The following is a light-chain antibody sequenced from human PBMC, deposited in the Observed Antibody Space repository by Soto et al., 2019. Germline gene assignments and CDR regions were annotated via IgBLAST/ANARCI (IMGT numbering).Light chain of an antibody. CDR3: NSYSSTSFYV. CDR1: GSDIATFNY. Sequence: QSVLAQPASMSGSPGQSITISCTGSGSDIATFNYGSWYQQYPGKAPKLLIYQVTSRASGVSHRFSGSKSGNTAALTISGLQPEDEAEYYCNSYSSTSFYVFGTGTKVTVL. CDR2: QVT. J-gene: IGLJ1*01. V-gene: IGLV2-14*01.